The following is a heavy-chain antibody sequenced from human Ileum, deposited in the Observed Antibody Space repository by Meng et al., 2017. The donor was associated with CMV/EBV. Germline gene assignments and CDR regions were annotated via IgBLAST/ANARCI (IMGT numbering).Heavy chain of an antibody. CDR2: INVGNGNT. J-gene: IGHJ4*02. CDR1: GYIFTSYA. Sequence: QVQLVQSGAEVKKPGAAAKVSCKASGYIFTSYAIHWVRHAPGQRLEWMGWINVGNGNTNYAQKLQGRVTMTTDTSTSTAYMELRSLRSDDTAVYYCARSSEMATINFDYWGQGTLVTVSS. CDR3: ARSSEMATINFDY. D-gene: IGHD5-24*01. V-gene: IGHV1-3*01.